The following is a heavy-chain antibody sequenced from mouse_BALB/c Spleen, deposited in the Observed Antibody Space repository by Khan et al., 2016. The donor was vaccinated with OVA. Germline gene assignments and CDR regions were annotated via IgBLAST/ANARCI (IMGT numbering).Heavy chain of an antibody. Sequence: DLVKPGASVKLSCKASGYTFTSYWINWIKQRPGQGLEWIGQIGPGSGSTYYNEMFKGKATLTIDTSSRTVYIQLSSLSSDDSAVYFCARSNYYGSSLYAIDYWGQGTSLTVSS. CDR1: GYTFTSYW. CDR3: ARSNYYGSSLYAIDY. V-gene: IGHV1S41*01. J-gene: IGHJ4*01. CDR2: IGPGSGST. D-gene: IGHD1-1*01.